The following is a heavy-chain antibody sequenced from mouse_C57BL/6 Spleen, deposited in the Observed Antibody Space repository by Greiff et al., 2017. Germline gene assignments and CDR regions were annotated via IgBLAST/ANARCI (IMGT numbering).Heavy chain of an antibody. CDR2: INPSNGGT. CDR3: AHYYGGSDRYWYFDV. CDR1: GYTFTSYW. V-gene: IGHV1-53*01. J-gene: IGHJ1*03. Sequence: VQLQQPGTELVKPGASVKLSCKASGYTFTSYWMHWVKQRPGQGLEWIGNINPSNGGTNYNEKFKSKATLTVDKSSSTAYMQLSSLTSEDSAVYDCAHYYGGSDRYWYFDVWGTGTTVTVSS. D-gene: IGHD1-1*01.